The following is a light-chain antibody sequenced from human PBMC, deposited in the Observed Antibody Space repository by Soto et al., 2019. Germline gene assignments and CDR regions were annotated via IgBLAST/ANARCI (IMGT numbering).Light chain of an antibody. CDR2: GAS. J-gene: IGKJ5*01. CDR3: QQYNNWS. Sequence: EIVLTQSPGTLSLSPGERATLSCRASQSVSSSDLAWHQQKPGQAPRLLIYGASNRATGIPDRFSGSGSGTEFTLTISSLQSEDFAVYYCQQYNNWSFGQGTRLEIK. CDR1: QSVSSSD. V-gene: IGKV3D-15*01.